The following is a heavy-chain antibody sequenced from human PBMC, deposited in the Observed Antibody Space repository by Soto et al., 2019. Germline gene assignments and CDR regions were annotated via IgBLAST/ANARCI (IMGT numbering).Heavy chain of an antibody. J-gene: IGHJ3*02. D-gene: IGHD3-16*01. CDR1: AGFTSSHTSS. V-gene: IGHV4-30-2*01. CDR2: IYQNGNT. Sequence: VSAGFTSSHTSSGSRFRQQTRKSLEWIGYIYQNGNTYYNPSVKGRVTISVDRSKNQFSLSLQSVTAADTAVYFCVRRKLGDVVHIWGPGTLVTVS. CDR3: VRRKLGDVVHI.